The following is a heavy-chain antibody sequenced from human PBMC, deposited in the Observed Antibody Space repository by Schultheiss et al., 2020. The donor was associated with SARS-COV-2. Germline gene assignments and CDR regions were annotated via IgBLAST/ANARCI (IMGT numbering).Heavy chain of an antibody. CDR1: GGSISSYC. Sequence: SETLSLTCTVSGGSISSYCWNWIRQPPGKGLEWIGFIHDSGSTNYNPSLKSRVTISVDTSKNQFSLKLSSVTAADTAVYYCARDPRRGMDVWGQGTTVTVSS. CDR2: IHDSGST. CDR3: ARDPRRGMDV. J-gene: IGHJ6*02. V-gene: IGHV4-59*01.